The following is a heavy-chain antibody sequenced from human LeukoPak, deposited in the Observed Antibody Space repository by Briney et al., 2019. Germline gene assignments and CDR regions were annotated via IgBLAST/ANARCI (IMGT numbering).Heavy chain of an antibody. V-gene: IGHV1-18*01. CDR1: GYTFSNHG. Sequence: GASVKVSCKASGYTFSNHGISWVRQAPGQGLEWMGWISCYNGDTMYAQNVQGRVTMTKDTSTRTAYMELRSLRSDDTAMYYCARDPSNSNGYHAHFDSWGQGTPVTVSS. D-gene: IGHD3-22*01. CDR2: ISCYNGDT. CDR3: ARDPSNSNGYHAHFDS. J-gene: IGHJ4*02.